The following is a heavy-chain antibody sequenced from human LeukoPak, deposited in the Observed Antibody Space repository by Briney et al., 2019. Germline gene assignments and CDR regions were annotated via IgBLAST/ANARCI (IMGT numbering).Heavy chain of an antibody. CDR2: IYTSGST. CDR1: GGSISSRTYY. V-gene: IGHV4-61*02. Sequence: PSETLSLTCTVSGGSISSRTYYWSWIRQPAGKGLEWIGRIYTSGSTNYIPSLKSRLTISVDTSKNQFSLRLGSVTAADTAVYYCARDAWFGAGRTFAYWGQGTLVTVSS. D-gene: IGHD3-10*01. J-gene: IGHJ4*02. CDR3: ARDAWFGAGRTFAY.